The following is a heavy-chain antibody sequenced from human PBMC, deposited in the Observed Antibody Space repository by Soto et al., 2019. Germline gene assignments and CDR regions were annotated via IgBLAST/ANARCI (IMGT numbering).Heavy chain of an antibody. Sequence: QVQLQQWGPGLLKPSETLSLTCAVYGGSFSGYYWSWIRQPPGKGLEWIGEINHSGSTNYNPSLKSRVTISVDTSKNQFSLKLSSVTAADTAVYYCARGAAVAGPNDAFDIWGQGTMVTVSS. CDR1: GGSFSGYY. V-gene: IGHV4-34*01. CDR2: INHSGST. CDR3: ARGAAVAGPNDAFDI. J-gene: IGHJ3*02. D-gene: IGHD6-19*01.